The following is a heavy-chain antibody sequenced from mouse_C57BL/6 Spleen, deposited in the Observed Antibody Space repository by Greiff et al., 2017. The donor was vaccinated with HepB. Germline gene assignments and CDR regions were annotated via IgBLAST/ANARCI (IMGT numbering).Heavy chain of an antibody. D-gene: IGHD1-1*01. CDR3: ASPLYYGSSAWFAY. V-gene: IGHV5-17*01. CDR1: GFTFSDYG. J-gene: IGHJ3*01. Sequence: EVHLVESGGGLVKPGGSLKLSCAASGFTFSDYGMHWVRQAPEKGLEWVAYISSGSSTIYYADTVKGRFTISRDNAKNTLFLQMTSLRSEDTAMYYCASPLYYGSSAWFAYWGQGTLVTVSA. CDR2: ISSGSSTI.